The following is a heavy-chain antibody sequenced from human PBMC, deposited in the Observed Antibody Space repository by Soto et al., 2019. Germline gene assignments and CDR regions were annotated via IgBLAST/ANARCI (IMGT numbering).Heavy chain of an antibody. CDR2: ISWNSGRV. CDR1: GFTFDDYA. J-gene: IGHJ4*02. D-gene: IGHD3-10*01. V-gene: IGHV3-9*01. Sequence: EVHLVESGGALLQPGRSLRLSCAAAGFTFDDYAMHWVRQRPGKGLEWVSSISWNSGRVDYPDSVKCLFTMSRDNANNALYLEMRSLRTEDTAFYFCAKGINYFGTENHLTNWGQGTLVTVSS. CDR3: AKGINYFGTENHLTN.